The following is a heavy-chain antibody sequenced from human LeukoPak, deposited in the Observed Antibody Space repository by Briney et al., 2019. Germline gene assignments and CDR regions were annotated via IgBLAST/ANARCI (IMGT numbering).Heavy chain of an antibody. CDR2: INPNSGGT. J-gene: IGHJ4*02. D-gene: IGHD2-21*02. Sequence: GASVKVSCKASGYTFIDYYMHWVRQAPGQGLEWMGWINPNSGGTNYAQKFQGRVTMTRDTSISTAYMELSSLRSDDTAVYYCARGYCSGDCFTLFDYWGQGTLVTVSS. CDR3: ARGYCSGDCFTLFDY. V-gene: IGHV1-2*02. CDR1: GYTFIDYY.